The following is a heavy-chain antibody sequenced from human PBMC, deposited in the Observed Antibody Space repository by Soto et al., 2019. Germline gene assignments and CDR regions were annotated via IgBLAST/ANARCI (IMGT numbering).Heavy chain of an antibody. Sequence: PGGSLRLSCAASGFTFSSYAMHWVRQAPGKGLEWVAVISYDGSNKYYADSVKGRFTISRDNSKNTLYLQMNSPRAEDTAVYYCARGNLDGDYYYGMDVWGQGTTVTVSS. D-gene: IGHD3-3*01. CDR1: GFTFSSYA. V-gene: IGHV3-30-3*01. CDR2: ISYDGSNK. CDR3: ARGNLDGDYYYGMDV. J-gene: IGHJ6*02.